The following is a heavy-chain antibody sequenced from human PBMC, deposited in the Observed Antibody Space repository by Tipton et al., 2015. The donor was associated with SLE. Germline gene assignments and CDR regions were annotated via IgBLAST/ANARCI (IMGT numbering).Heavy chain of an antibody. Sequence: QLVQSGAEVKKSGESLRFSCQGSGYDFFGYWIAWVRQMPGKGLEYMGIIFPGNSGTRYSPSFQGQVSISADKAISTAYLQWSSLKASDTAFYYCARPGTVAGSEGYWGQGTLVTVSS. CDR3: ARPGTVAGSEGY. D-gene: IGHD6-19*01. CDR1: GYDFFGYW. CDR2: IFPGNSGT. J-gene: IGHJ4*02. V-gene: IGHV5-51*03.